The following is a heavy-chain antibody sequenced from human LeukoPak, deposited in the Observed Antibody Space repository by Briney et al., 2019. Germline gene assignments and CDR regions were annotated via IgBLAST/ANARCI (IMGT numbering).Heavy chain of an antibody. V-gene: IGHV4-59*01. Sequence: SETLSLTCTVSGGSISSYYWSWIRRPPGKGLEWIGYIYYSGSTNYNPSLKSRVTISVDTSKNQFSLKLSSVTAADTAVYYCARDRGAAAGLFDYWGQGTLVTVSS. CDR1: GGSISSYY. CDR2: IYYSGST. D-gene: IGHD6-13*01. J-gene: IGHJ4*02. CDR3: ARDRGAAAGLFDY.